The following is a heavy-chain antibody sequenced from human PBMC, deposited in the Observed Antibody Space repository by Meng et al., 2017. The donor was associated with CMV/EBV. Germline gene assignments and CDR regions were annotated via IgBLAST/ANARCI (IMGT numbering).Heavy chain of an antibody. CDR1: GFIFNSHN. CDR2: ISSSSSYI. J-gene: IGHJ6*02. D-gene: IGHD2-2*01. V-gene: IGHV3-21*01. CDR3: ARGGNQIPAAIRTYYYYYGMDV. Sequence: GGSLRLSCAASGFIFNSHNMNWVRQAPGKGLEWVSSISSSSSYIYYADSVKGRFTISRDNAKNSLYLQMNSLRAEDTAVYYCARGGNQIPAAIRTYYYYYGMDVWGQGTTVTVSS.